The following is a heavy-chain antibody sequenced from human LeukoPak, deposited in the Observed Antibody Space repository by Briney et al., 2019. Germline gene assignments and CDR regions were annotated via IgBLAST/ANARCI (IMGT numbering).Heavy chain of an antibody. Sequence: GGSLRLSCAASGSVASSNYMSWVRQAPGKGLEWVSVLYIGGTTGYADSVKGRFTISGDISNNTVYLQMNSLRAEDTAVYYCARGGLEFKYYYYMDVWGKGATVTVSS. J-gene: IGHJ6*03. V-gene: IGHV3-53*01. CDR2: LYIGGTT. CDR3: ARGGLEFKYYYYMDV. D-gene: IGHD5-24*01. CDR1: GSVASSNY.